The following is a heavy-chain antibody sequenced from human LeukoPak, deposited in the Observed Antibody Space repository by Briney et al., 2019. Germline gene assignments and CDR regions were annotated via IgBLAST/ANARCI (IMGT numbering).Heavy chain of an antibody. CDR1: GGTFSSYA. CDR2: IIPIFGIA. V-gene: IGHV1-69*04. D-gene: IGHD5-24*01. Sequence: ASVKVSCKASGGTFSSYAISWVRQAPGQGLEWMGRIIPIFGIANYAQKFQGRVTITADKSTSTAYMELSSLRSEDTAVYYCARAPNKVEMATISRGGSPSYYYYGIDVWGRGTTVTVSS. J-gene: IGHJ6*02. CDR3: ARAPNKVEMATISRGGSPSYYYYGIDV.